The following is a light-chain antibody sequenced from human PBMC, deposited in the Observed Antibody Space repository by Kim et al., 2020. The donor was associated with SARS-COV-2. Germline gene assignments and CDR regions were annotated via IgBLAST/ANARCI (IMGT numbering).Light chain of an antibody. CDR2: DVT. CDR3: SSYTGANTREV. V-gene: IGLV2-14*03. J-gene: IGLJ1*01. CDR1: SSDIGAYNF. Sequence: QSITVSCTGTSSDIGAYNFVFWYQQHPAKAPKLMIYDVTNRPSGVSNRFSGSKSGNTATLTISGLQPEDEADYYCSSYTGANTREVFGTGTKVTVL.